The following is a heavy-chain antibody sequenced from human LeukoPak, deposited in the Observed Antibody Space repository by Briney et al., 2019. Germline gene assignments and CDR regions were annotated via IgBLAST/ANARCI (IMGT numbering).Heavy chain of an antibody. J-gene: IGHJ6*02. CDR1: GGSISSYY. CDR3: ARGQDGTGYYYYYGMDV. Sequence: SETLSLTCTVSGGSISSYYWSWIRQPPEKGLEWIGYIYYSGSTNYNPSLKSRVTISVDTSKNQFSLKLSSVTAADTAVYYCARGQDGTGYYYYYGMDVWGQGTTVTVSS. V-gene: IGHV4-59*01. CDR2: IYYSGST. D-gene: IGHD3-10*01.